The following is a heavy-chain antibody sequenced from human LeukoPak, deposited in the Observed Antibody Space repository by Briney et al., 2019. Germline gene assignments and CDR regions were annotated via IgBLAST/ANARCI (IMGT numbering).Heavy chain of an antibody. Sequence: SETLSLTCTVSGGSISSGGYYWSWIRQHPGKGLEWIGYIYYSGSTYCNPSLKSRVTISVDTSKNQFSLKLNSVTAADTAVYYCARAPTGYYDSSGLDYWGQGTLVTVSS. CDR2: IYYSGST. CDR3: ARAPTGYYDSSGLDY. CDR1: GGSISSGGYY. J-gene: IGHJ4*02. V-gene: IGHV4-31*03. D-gene: IGHD3-22*01.